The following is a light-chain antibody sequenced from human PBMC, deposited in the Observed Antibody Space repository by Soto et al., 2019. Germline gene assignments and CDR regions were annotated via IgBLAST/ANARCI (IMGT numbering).Light chain of an antibody. Sequence: ETVLTQSPGTLSLSPGERATLSCRASQTIRSNYLAWYRQTPGQAPRLLIYGASNRVTGIADRFSGSGSGTDFTLIISRLEPEDFSLYYCQQYGSSPWTFGQGNKVEIK. J-gene: IGKJ1*01. CDR1: QTIRSNY. CDR3: QQYGSSPWT. CDR2: GAS. V-gene: IGKV3-20*01.